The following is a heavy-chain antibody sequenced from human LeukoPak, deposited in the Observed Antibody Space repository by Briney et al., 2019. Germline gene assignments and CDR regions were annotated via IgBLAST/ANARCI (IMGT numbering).Heavy chain of an antibody. CDR1: GGSISSYY. J-gene: IGHJ4*02. D-gene: IGHD2-15*01. CDR2: IYYSGSN. V-gene: IGHV4-59*08. Sequence: PSETLSLTCTVSGGSISSYYWSWIRQPPGKGLEWIGYIYYSGSNNYNPSLKSRVTISVDTSKNQFSLKLSSVTAADTAVYYCARTPVVAATYYFDYWGQGTLVTVSS. CDR3: ARTPVVAATYYFDY.